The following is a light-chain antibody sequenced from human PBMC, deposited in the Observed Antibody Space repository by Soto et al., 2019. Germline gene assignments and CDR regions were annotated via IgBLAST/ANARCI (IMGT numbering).Light chain of an antibody. CDR2: AAS. Sequence: EIVLTQSPGTLSLSPGESATLSCGSSQSVISGYFAWYQQKPGQAPRLLIYAASSRATGIPDRFSGSGSGTDSTLTISRPEPEDFAVYYCQQRSNWPPLTFGGGTKVDIK. CDR1: QSVISGY. V-gene: IGKV3D-20*02. J-gene: IGKJ4*01. CDR3: QQRSNWPPLT.